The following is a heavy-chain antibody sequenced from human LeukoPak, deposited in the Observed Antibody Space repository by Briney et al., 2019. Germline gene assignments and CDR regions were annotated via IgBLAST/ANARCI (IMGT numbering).Heavy chain of an antibody. D-gene: IGHD5-12*01. CDR1: GGSFSGYY. CDR2: INHSGST. J-gene: IGHJ4*02. V-gene: IGHV4-34*01. Sequence: SETLSLTCAVYGGSFSGYYWSWIRQPPGKGLEWIGEINHSGSTNYNPSLKSRVTISVDTSKNQFSLKLSSVTAADTAVYYCALLGDSGYEDYWGQGTLVTVSS. CDR3: ALLGDSGYEDY.